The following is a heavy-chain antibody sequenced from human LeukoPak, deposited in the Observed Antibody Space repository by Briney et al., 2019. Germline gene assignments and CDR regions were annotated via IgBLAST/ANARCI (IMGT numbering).Heavy chain of an antibody. V-gene: IGHV3-74*01. CDR2: INSDGSST. D-gene: IGHD3-10*01. J-gene: IGHJ3*02. CDR3: ARVKWGTYYYAEGAFDI. CDR1: GFTFSSYW. Sequence: GGSLRLSCAASGFTFSSYWMHWVRQAPGKGLVWVSRINSDGSSTSYADSVKGRFTISRDNAKNTLYLQMNSLRAEDTAVYYCARVKWGTYYYAEGAFDIWGQGTMVTVSS.